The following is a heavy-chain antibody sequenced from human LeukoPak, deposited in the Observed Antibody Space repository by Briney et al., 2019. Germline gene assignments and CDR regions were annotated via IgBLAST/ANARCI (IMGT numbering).Heavy chain of an antibody. Sequence: GASVKVSCKASGYTFTGYYMHWVRQAPGQGLEWMGWINPNSGGTNYAQKFQGRVTMTRDTSISTAYMELSRLRSDDTAVYYCASYYYDSSGYYGFFDYWGQGTLVTVSS. J-gene: IGHJ4*02. V-gene: IGHV1-2*02. D-gene: IGHD3-22*01. CDR3: ASYYYDSSGYYGFFDY. CDR2: INPNSGGT. CDR1: GYTFTGYY.